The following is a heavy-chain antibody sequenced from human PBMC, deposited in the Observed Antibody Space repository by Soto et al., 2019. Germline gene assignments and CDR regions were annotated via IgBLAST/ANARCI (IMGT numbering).Heavy chain of an antibody. CDR3: ARKDIAGNSADF. V-gene: IGHV5-51*01. J-gene: IGHJ4*02. Sequence: GESLKISCKASGYSFTTYWIGWVRQMPGKGLEWMGIIYPGDSDTRYSPSFQGQVTISADKSISTAYLQWSSLKASDSAMFYCARKDIAGNSADFWGQGTLVTVPQ. CDR2: IYPGDSDT. CDR1: GYSFTTYW. D-gene: IGHD6-13*01.